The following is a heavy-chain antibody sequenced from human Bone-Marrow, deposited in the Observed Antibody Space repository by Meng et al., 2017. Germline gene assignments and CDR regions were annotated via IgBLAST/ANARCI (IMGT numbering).Heavy chain of an antibody. CDR1: GYTFTHHG. V-gene: IGHV1-18*01. Sequence: QLHLVQYGAEVKKPGASVKVSCKASGYTFTHHGISWIRQAPGQGLEWMGWITPGSGNTKYSQKFQGRVTITRDTSASTAYMELSTLRSEDTAVYYCARDFTSGSSGDPWGQGTLVTVSS. J-gene: IGHJ5*02. CDR3: ARDFTSGSSGDP. D-gene: IGHD6-19*01. CDR2: ITPGSGNT.